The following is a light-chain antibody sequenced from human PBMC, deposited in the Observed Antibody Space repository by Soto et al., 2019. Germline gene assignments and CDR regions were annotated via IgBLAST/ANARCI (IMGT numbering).Light chain of an antibody. Sequence: AIQMTQSPSSLSASVGDRVTITCRASQGIRNDLDWYQQKPGKAPKLLIYGASNLQSGVPSRFSGSGSGTDFTLTISSLQPEDFATIYCQQTYSTPWTFGQGTKVDIK. J-gene: IGKJ1*01. CDR3: QQTYSTPWT. CDR2: GAS. CDR1: QGIRND. V-gene: IGKV1-6*01.